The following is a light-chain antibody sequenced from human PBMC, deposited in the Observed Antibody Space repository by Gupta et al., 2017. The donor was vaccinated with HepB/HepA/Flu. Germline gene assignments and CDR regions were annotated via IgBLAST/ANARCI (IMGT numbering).Light chain of an antibody. J-gene: IGKJ4*01. Sequence: DIQMTQSPSTLSASVGDRVTITCRASESISGWLAWYQHKPGKAPKLLIYRASTVESGVPSRFSGSGSGTEFTLTISSLQPDDYATYYCHQDNSSSITFGGGTKVE. CDR1: ESISGW. CDR3: HQDNSSSIT. CDR2: RAS. V-gene: IGKV1-5*03.